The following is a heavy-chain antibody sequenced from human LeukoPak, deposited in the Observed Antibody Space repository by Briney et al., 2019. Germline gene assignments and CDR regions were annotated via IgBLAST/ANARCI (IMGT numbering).Heavy chain of an antibody. CDR3: ARYSGNPAWYFDY. J-gene: IGHJ4*02. V-gene: IGHV4-61*01. CDR2: IYSSGST. CDR1: GYSISSGYY. Sequence: SETLSLTCTASGYSISSGYYWGWIRQPPGRGLEWIGHIYSSGSTKKNSALESRISLSVDTSNNQFSLRISSVTAADTAVYYCARYSGNPAWYFDYWGQGTLVSVSS. D-gene: IGHD1-26*01.